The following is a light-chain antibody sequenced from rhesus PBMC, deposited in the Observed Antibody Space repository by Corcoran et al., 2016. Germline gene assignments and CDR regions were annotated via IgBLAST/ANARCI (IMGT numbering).Light chain of an antibody. Sequence: DIQMTHSPSSLSASVGNRVTITCRARENVNNYFNWYQQKPGKAPNLLINKASTLQSGVPVRFSGGGSGTVYTFTISSLQSGDVATYYCQHNYGTPYSFGQGTKVEIK. J-gene: IGKJ2*01. CDR2: KAS. CDR1: ENVNNY. CDR3: QHNYGTPYS. V-gene: IGKV1-74*01.